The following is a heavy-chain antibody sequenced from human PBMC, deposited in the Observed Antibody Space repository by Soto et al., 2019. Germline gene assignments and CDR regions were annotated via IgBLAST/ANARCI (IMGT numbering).Heavy chain of an antibody. CDR2: ISSSSSYI. V-gene: IGHV3-21*01. CDR1: GFTFSSYS. Sequence: GGSLRLSCAASGFTFSSYSMNWVRQAPGKGLEWVSSISSSSSYIYYADSVKGRFTISRDNAKNSLYLQMNSLRAEDTAVYYCARAGTSYCSSTSCSYFQHWGQGTLVTVSS. D-gene: IGHD2-2*01. CDR3: ARAGTSYCSSTSCSYFQH. J-gene: IGHJ1*01.